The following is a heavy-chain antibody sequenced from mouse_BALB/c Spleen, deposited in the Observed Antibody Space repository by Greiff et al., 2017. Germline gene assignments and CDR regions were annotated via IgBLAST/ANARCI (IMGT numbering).Heavy chain of an antibody. Sequence: EVHLVESGGGLVQPGGSRKLSCTASGFTFSDYGMAWVRQAPGKGPEWVAFISNFAYSIYYADTVTGRFTISKENAKNTLYLEMSSLRSEDTAMYYCARSNYYFDYWGQGTTLTVSS. CDR1: GFTFSDYG. D-gene: IGHD2-5*01. CDR2: ISNFAYSI. J-gene: IGHJ2*01. V-gene: IGHV5-15*02. CDR3: ARSNYYFDY.